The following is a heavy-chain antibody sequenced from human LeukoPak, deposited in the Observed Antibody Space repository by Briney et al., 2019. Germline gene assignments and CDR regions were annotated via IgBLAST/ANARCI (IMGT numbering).Heavy chain of an antibody. D-gene: IGHD6-13*01. V-gene: IGHV3-30-3*01. Sequence: GGSLRLSCAASGFTFSSYAMHWVRQAPGKGLEWVAVISYDGSNKYYADSVEGRFTISRDNSKNTLYLQMNSLRAEDTAVYYCARGSRIAAAGTSFDYWGQGTLVTVSS. CDR3: ARGSRIAAAGTSFDY. J-gene: IGHJ4*02. CDR2: ISYDGSNK. CDR1: GFTFSSYA.